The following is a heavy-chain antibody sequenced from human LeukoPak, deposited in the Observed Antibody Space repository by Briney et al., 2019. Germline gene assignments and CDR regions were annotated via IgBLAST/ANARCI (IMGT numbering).Heavy chain of an antibody. V-gene: IGHV3-30*02. J-gene: IGHJ5*02. D-gene: IGHD4-17*01. CDR2: IRYDGSNK. CDR1: GFTFSSYG. Sequence: PGGSLRLSCAASGFTFSSYGMHWVRQAPGKGLEWVAFIRYDGSNKYYADSVKGRSTISRDNSKNTLYLQMNSLRAEDTAVYYCARGSTTVTTKDFDPWGQGTLVTVSS. CDR3: ARGSTTVTTKDFDP.